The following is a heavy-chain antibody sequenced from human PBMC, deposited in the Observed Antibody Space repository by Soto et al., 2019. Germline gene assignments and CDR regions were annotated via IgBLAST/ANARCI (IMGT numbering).Heavy chain of an antibody. CDR1: GYTFTSYG. Sequence: ASVKVSCKASGYTFTSYGISWVRQAPGQGLEWMRWISAYNGNTNYAQKLQGRVTMTTDTSTSTAYMELRSLRSDDTAVYYCARAGRIVVVPAANKREIDYWGQGTLVTVSS. J-gene: IGHJ4*02. CDR2: ISAYNGNT. D-gene: IGHD2-2*01. CDR3: ARAGRIVVVPAANKREIDY. V-gene: IGHV1-18*01.